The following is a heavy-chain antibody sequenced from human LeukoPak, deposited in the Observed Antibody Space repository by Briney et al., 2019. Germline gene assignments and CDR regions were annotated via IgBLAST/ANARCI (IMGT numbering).Heavy chain of an antibody. V-gene: IGHV4-4*07. CDR1: GGSISSYY. CDR2: IYTSGST. J-gene: IGHJ4*02. CDR3: ARDTGCSSGWYVSYFDY. Sequence: SETLSLTCTVSGGSISSYYWSWIRQPAGKGLEWIGRIYTSGSTNYNPSLKSRVTMSVDTSKNQFSLKLSSVTAADTAVYYCARDTGCSSGWYVSYFDYWGQGTLVTVSS. D-gene: IGHD6-19*01.